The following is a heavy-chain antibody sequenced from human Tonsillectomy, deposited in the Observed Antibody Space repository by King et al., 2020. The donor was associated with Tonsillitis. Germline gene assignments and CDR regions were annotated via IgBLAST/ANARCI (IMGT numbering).Heavy chain of an antibody. J-gene: IGHJ6*03. CDR3: ARAIAAAGDYYYYYMDV. D-gene: IGHD6-13*01. Sequence: QLQESGPGLVKPSETLSLTCTVSGGSISSYYWSWIRQPPGKGLEWIGCMYNSGSTNYNPSLKSRVTISVDMSKNQFSLKLISVTAADTAVYYCARAIAAAGDYYYYYMDVWGIGTTVTVSS. CDR2: MYNSGST. V-gene: IGHV4-59*01. CDR1: GGSISSYY.